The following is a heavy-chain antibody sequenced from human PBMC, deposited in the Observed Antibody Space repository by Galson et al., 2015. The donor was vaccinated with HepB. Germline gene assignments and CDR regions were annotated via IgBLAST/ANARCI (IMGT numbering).Heavy chain of an antibody. CDR3: AKEKGAYKGFDC. D-gene: IGHD5-24*01. CDR2: ISGYGHS. V-gene: IGHV3-30*18. Sequence: SLRLSCAASGFTFSNYGMHWVRQAPGKGLEWVAAISGYGHSHVDSVEGRFTISRDNSRNTLHLQMSSLRTEDTAVYYCAKEKGAYKGFDCWGQGTLVTVSS. J-gene: IGHJ4*02. CDR1: GFTFSNYG.